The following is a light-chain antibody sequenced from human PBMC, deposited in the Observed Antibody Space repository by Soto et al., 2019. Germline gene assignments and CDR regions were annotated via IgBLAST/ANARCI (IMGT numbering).Light chain of an antibody. CDR2: YDS. J-gene: IGLJ2*01. Sequence: SYELTQPPSVSVAPGKTARITCGGKNIGSKSVHWYQQKPGQSPVLVIYYDSDRPSWIAERFSGSNSGNTASLTISRVEAGDEADYYCQVWDSSSLHVVFGGGTKLTVL. V-gene: IGLV3-21*04. CDR1: NIGSKS. CDR3: QVWDSSSLHVV.